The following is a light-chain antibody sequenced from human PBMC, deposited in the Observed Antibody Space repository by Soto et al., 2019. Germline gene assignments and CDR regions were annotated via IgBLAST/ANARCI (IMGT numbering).Light chain of an antibody. CDR2: SND. V-gene: IGLV1-44*01. Sequence: QSVLTQPPSASGTPGQTVPISCSGSSSNIGTNTVNWYQQLPGTAPKLLIYSNDQRPSGVPDRFSGSKSGTSASLAISGLQSEDEADYYCAAWDDSLNGWVFGGGTQLTVL. CDR1: SSNIGTNT. J-gene: IGLJ3*02. CDR3: AAWDDSLNGWV.